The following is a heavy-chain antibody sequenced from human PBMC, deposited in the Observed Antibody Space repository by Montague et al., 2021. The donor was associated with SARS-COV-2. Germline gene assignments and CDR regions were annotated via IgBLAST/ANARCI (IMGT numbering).Heavy chain of an antibody. CDR2: INQSGST. CDR3: ARVAGGYYHDSSAYFDY. Sequence: SETLSLTCAVHGGSFSGYYWSWIRQPPGKGLEWIGEINQSGSTNYNPSXXSRVTLSVGTSKKQFSLKLSSLTAADTAVYYCARVAGGYYHDSSAYFDYWGQGSLVTVSS. CDR1: GGSFSGYY. J-gene: IGHJ4*02. D-gene: IGHD3-22*01. V-gene: IGHV4-34*01.